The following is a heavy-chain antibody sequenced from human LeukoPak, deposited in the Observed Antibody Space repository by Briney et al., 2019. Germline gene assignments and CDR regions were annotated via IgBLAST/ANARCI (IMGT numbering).Heavy chain of an antibody. D-gene: IGHD3-22*01. V-gene: IGHV1-2*02. J-gene: IGHJ4*02. Sequence: ASVKVSCKASGYTFTGYYMHWVRQAPGQGLEWMGWINPNSGGTNYAQKFQGRVTMTRDTSISTAYMELSRLRSDDTAVYYCARDRYYYDSSGYYLPSGFDYWGQGTLVTVSS. CDR2: INPNSGGT. CDR3: ARDRYYYDSSGYYLPSGFDY. CDR1: GYTFTGYY.